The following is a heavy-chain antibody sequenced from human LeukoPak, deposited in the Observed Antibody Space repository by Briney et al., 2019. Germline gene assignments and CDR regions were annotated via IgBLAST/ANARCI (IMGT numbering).Heavy chain of an antibody. D-gene: IGHD1-26*01. CDR3: ARDIVGATRWFDP. V-gene: IGHV3-11*05. CDR2: ISSSSSYT. Sequence: GGSLRLSCAASGFTFSDYYMSWIRQAPGKGLEWVSYISSSSSYTSYADSVKGRFTISRDNAKNSLYLQMNSLRAEDTAVYYCARDIVGATRWFDPWGQGTLVTVSS. J-gene: IGHJ5*02. CDR1: GFTFSDYY.